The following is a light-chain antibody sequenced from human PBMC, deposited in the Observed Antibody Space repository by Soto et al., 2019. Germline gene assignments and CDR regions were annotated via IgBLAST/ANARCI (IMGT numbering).Light chain of an antibody. CDR1: QSISNH. V-gene: IGKV1-39*01. J-gene: IGKJ1*01. Sequence: DIQMTQSPSSLSASVEDRVIITCRASQSISNHLNWYQQKPGKAPKLLIFAASSLQSGVPSRFSGSRSGPDFTLTISSLQPDDFATYYCQQYNSQWTFGQGTKVDIK. CDR3: QQYNSQWT. CDR2: AAS.